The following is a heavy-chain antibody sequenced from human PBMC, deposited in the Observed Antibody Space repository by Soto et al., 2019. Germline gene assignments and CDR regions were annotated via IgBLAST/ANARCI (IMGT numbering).Heavy chain of an antibody. Sequence: GGSLRLSCSGSGFSFRGDAVHWVRQPPGKGLEDVSVINSNGDITDYADSVKGRFTISRDNFKNILYLEMGSLRIEDTAVYYCVVRGRAFDIWGQGTRVTVSS. CDR3: VVRGRAFDI. V-gene: IGHV3-64D*08. J-gene: IGHJ3*02. CDR2: INSNGDIT. CDR1: GFSFRGDA.